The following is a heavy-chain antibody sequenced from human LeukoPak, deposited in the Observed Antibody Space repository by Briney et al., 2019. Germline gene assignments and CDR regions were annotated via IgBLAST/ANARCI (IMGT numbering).Heavy chain of an antibody. J-gene: IGHJ4*02. Sequence: RGSLRLSCAASGFTFSSYDMHWVRQATGKGLEWVSTIDTAGDTYYPGSVKGRFTISRENAKNSLYLQMNSLRAGDTAVYYCTRSSSGWYYFDYWGQGALVTVSS. CDR3: TRSSSGWYYFDY. V-gene: IGHV3-13*01. CDR1: GFTFSSYD. D-gene: IGHD6-19*01. CDR2: IDTAGDT.